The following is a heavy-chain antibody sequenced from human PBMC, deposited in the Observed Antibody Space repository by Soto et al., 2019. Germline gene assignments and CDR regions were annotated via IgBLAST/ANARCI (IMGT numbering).Heavy chain of an antibody. J-gene: IGHJ4*02. CDR3: ARDEAAAPGY. CDR2: IHYSGST. V-gene: IGHV4-59*12. Sequence: ETVWLTGVEAGGVISGDCRSWIRRPPGKGLEWIGYIHYSGSTNYNPSLKSRVTISVDTSKNQFSLKLSSVTAADTAVYYCARDEAAAPGYWGQGTLVTVSS. D-gene: IGHD6-13*01. CDR1: GGVISGDC.